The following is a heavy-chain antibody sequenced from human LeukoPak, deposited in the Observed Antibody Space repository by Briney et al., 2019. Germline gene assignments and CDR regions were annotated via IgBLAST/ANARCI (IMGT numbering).Heavy chain of an antibody. CDR3: AKEAGYSYGFDY. CDR1: GFTFSNYG. V-gene: IGHV3-30*18. CDR2: ISYDGSNK. J-gene: IGHJ4*02. Sequence: GGSLRLSSAASGFTFSNYGIHWVRQAPGKGLEWVAVISYDGSNKYYADSVKGRCTISRDKSKNTVYLQMNSLRAEDTAVYYCAKEAGYSYGFDYWGQGTLVTVSS. D-gene: IGHD5-18*01.